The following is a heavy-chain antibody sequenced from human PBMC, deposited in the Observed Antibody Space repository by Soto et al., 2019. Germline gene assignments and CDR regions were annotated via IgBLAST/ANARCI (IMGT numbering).Heavy chain of an antibody. V-gene: IGHV4-34*01. D-gene: IGHD3-9*01. CDR1: GGSFSGYY. Sequence: SETLSLTCAVYGGSFSGYYWSWIRQPPGKGLEWIGEINHSGSTNYNPSLKSRVTISVDTSKNQFSLKLSSVTAADTAVYYCARAPYDVLTGYYYYFDYWGQGTQVTVSS. J-gene: IGHJ4*02. CDR2: INHSGST. CDR3: ARAPYDVLTGYYYYFDY.